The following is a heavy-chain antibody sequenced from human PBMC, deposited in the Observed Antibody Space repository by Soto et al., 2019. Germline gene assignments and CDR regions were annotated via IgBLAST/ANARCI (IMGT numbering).Heavy chain of an antibody. CDR1: GFKVRDYY. D-gene: IGHD3-10*02. V-gene: IGHV3-11*01. CDR2: ISRSGNTI. CDR3: AREEDVFLYYYLDV. J-gene: IGHJ6*03. Sequence: QAQLVESGGGLVKPGGSLTLSCAGSGFKVRDYYMSWIRQAPGKGLDWVSMISRSGNTIHYADSVKGRFTIYKDNAKNSLDLQMTSPSPEYTAVYYCAREEDVFLYYYLDVWGKGTTVTV.